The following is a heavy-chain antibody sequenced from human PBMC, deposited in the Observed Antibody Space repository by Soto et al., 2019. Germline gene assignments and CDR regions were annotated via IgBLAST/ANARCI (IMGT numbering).Heavy chain of an antibody. J-gene: IGHJ6*04. CDR2: INPNGGST. V-gene: IGHV1-46*03. CDR3: GRGLFAGDV. Sequence: QVQLVQSGAEVKKPGASVKVSCKASGYTFTSYYIHWVRQAPGQGLEWMGIINPNGGSTNYAQKFQGRVTLTRDTSTSTVYMDLSSLRSEDTAVYYCGRGLFAGDVRGKGTSVTVSS. CDR1: GYTFTSYY.